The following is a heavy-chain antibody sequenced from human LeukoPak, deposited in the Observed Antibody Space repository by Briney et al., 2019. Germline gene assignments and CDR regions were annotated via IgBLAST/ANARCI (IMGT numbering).Heavy chain of an antibody. CDR3: ARGYEYSSLGAFDI. CDR1: GFTFSSYW. CDR2: IKQDASEK. Sequence: PGGSLRLSCAASGFTFSSYWMSWVRQAPGKGLEWVANIKQDASEKYYVDSVKGRFTISRDNAKNSLYLQMNSLRAEDTAVYYCARGYEYSSLGAFDIWGQGTMVTVSS. D-gene: IGHD6-6*01. J-gene: IGHJ3*02. V-gene: IGHV3-7*01.